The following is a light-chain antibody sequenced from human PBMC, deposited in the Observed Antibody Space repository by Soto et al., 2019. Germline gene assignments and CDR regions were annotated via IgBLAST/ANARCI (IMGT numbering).Light chain of an antibody. Sequence: DIQMTQSPSTLSGSVGDRVTITCRASQTVSSWLAWYQQKPGKAPKLLIYQASSLEGGVPSRFSGSGSGTDFTLTISRLEPEDFAVYYCQQYGSSRTCGQGTKGDIK. J-gene: IGKJ1*01. CDR2: QAS. CDR1: QTVSSW. CDR3: QQYGSSRT. V-gene: IGKV1-5*03.